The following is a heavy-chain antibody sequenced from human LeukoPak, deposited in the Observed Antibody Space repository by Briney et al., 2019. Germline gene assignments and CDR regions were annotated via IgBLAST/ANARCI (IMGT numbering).Heavy chain of an antibody. CDR3: ARGEDGDYYFQH. V-gene: IGHV4-34*01. CDR2: INHSGST. J-gene: IGHJ1*01. Sequence: LRLSCAASGFTFSSYEMIWVRQPPGKGLEWIGEINHSGSTNYNPSLKSRVTISVDTSKNQFSLKLSSVTAADTAVFYCARGEDGDYYFQHWGQGTLVTVSS. D-gene: IGHD4-17*01. CDR1: GFTFSSYE.